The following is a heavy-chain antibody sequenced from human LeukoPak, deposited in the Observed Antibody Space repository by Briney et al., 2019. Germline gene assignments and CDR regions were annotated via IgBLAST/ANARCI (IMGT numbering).Heavy chain of an antibody. CDR2: IIPIFGTA. Sequence: ASVKVSCKASGGTFSSYAISWVRQAPGQGLEWMGGIIPIFGTANYAQKFQGRVTITTDESTSTAYMELSSLRSEDTAVYYCARDPYYYDSSGSLGEGFDYWGQGTLVTVSS. CDR3: ARDPYYYDSSGSLGEGFDY. CDR1: GGTFSSYA. J-gene: IGHJ4*02. D-gene: IGHD3-22*01. V-gene: IGHV1-69*05.